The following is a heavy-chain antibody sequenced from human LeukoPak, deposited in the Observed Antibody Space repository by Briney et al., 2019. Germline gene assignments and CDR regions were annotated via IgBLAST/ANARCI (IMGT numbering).Heavy chain of an antibody. J-gene: IGHJ4*02. Sequence: ASVKVSCKASGYTFADYYMHWVRQAPGQGLEWVGWFNPNSGGTNYAQKFQGRVTMTRDTSISTAYMELSRLRSDDTAVYYCAREGPIVGATHLVDYWGQGTLVTVSS. V-gene: IGHV1-2*02. CDR3: AREGPIVGATHLVDY. CDR2: FNPNSGGT. CDR1: GYTFADYY. D-gene: IGHD1-26*01.